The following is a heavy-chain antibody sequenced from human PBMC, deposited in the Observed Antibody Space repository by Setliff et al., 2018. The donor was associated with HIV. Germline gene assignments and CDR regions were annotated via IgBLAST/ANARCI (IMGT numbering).Heavy chain of an antibody. J-gene: IGHJ6*03. D-gene: IGHD3-9*01. Sequence: GGSLRLSCAASGFSFSSYSMNWVRQAPGKGLEWVSSITSSSNYIYYADSVKGRFTISRDNAKNSLYLQMNSLRAGDTAMYYCARDRRRYDILTLHYMDVWGKGTTVTVSS. CDR1: GFSFSSYS. CDR3: ARDRRRYDILTLHYMDV. CDR2: ITSSSNYI. V-gene: IGHV3-21*01.